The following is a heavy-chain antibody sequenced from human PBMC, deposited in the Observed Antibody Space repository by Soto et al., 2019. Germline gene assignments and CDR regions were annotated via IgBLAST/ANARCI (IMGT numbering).Heavy chain of an antibody. Sequence: PGESLKISCKGSGYSFTSYWIGWVRQMPGKGLEWMGIIYPGDSDTRYSPSFQGQVTISADKSISTAYLQWSSLKASDTAMYYCARLMRMWELPAARYYGMDVWGQGTTVTVSS. J-gene: IGHJ6*02. CDR1: GYSFTSYW. CDR3: ARLMRMWELPAARYYGMDV. V-gene: IGHV5-51*01. CDR2: IYPGDSDT. D-gene: IGHD1-26*01.